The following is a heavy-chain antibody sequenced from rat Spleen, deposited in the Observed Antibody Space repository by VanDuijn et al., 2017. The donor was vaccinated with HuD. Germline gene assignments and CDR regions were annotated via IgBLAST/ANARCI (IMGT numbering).Heavy chain of an antibody. D-gene: IGHD1-4*01. CDR2: ISYDGSST. J-gene: IGHJ4*01. CDR1: GFTFSDYA. Sequence: EVQLVESGGGLVQPGRSLKLSCAASGFTFSDYAMAWVRQAPKKGLGWVATISYDGSSTYYRDSVKGRFTISRDNAKSTLYLQMDSLRSEDTATYYCARRQGSTGVMDAWGQGASVTVSS. CDR3: ARRQGSTGVMDA. V-gene: IGHV5-7*01.